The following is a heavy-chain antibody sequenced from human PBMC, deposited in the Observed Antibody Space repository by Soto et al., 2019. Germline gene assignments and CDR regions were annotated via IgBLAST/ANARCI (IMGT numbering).Heavy chain of an antibody. V-gene: IGHV4-31*03. CDR1: GGSISSGGYY. Sequence: SETLSLTCTVPGGSISSGGYYWSWIRQHPGKGLEWIGYIYYSGSTYYNPSLKIRVTISVDTSKNQFSLKLSSVTAADTAVYYCARTRELVARANWFDPWGQGTLVTVSS. CDR3: ARTRELVARANWFDP. CDR2: IYYSGST. D-gene: IGHD2-15*01. J-gene: IGHJ5*02.